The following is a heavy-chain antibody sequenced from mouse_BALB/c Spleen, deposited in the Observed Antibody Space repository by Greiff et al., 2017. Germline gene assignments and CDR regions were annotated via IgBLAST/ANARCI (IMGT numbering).Heavy chain of an antibody. Sequence: QLKESGGGLVQPGGSRKLSCAASGFTFSSFGMHWVRQAPEKGLEWVAYISSGSSTIYYADTVKGRFTISRDNPKNTLFLQMTSLRSEDTAMYYCARGGGGFTTATWFAYWGQGTLVTVSA. J-gene: IGHJ3*01. D-gene: IGHD1-2*01. CDR1: GFTFSSFG. V-gene: IGHV5-17*02. CDR2: ISSGSSTI. CDR3: ARGGGGFTTATWFAY.